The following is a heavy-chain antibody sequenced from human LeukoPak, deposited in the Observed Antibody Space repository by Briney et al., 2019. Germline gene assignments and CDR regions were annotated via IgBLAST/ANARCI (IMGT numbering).Heavy chain of an antibody. CDR1: GFTFSNNP. CDR2: ISGSGGNT. D-gene: IGHD6-13*01. V-gene: IGHV3-23*01. J-gene: IGHJ4*02. Sequence: GGSLRPSCVGSGFTFSNNPLSWVRQAPGKGLEWVSAISGSGGNTYYADSVRGRFTISRDNSKNTLFLQMNTLRADDTAVYYCATTKQARRYFDYWGQGTLVTVSS. CDR3: ATTKQARRYFDY.